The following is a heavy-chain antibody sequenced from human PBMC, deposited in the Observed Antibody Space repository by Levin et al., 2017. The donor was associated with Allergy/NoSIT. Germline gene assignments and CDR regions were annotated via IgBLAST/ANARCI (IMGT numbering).Heavy chain of an antibody. CDR1: GFTFSSYS. J-gene: IGHJ2*01. Sequence: GESLKISCAAFGFTFSSYSMNWVRQAPGKGLEWVSYISSSSSTIYYADSVRGRFTISRDNAKNSLYLQMNSLRDEDTAVYYCARVGGAYGDNYWYFDLWGRGTLVTVSS. CDR2: ISSSSSTI. V-gene: IGHV3-48*02. CDR3: ARVGGAYGDNYWYFDL. D-gene: IGHD4-17*01.